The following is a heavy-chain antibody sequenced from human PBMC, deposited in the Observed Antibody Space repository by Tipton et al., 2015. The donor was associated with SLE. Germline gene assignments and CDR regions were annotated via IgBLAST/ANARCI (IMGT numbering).Heavy chain of an antibody. J-gene: IGHJ4*02. CDR3: ARRKGIAAAGTPFDY. Sequence: QLVQSGAEVKKPGESLKISCKGSGYSLTSYWIGWVRQMPGKGLEWMGIIYPGDSDTRYSPSFQGQVTISADKSISTAYLQWSSLKASDTAMYYCARRKGIAAAGTPFDYWGQGTLVTVSS. CDR1: GYSLTSYW. D-gene: IGHD6-13*01. V-gene: IGHV5-51*01. CDR2: IYPGDSDT.